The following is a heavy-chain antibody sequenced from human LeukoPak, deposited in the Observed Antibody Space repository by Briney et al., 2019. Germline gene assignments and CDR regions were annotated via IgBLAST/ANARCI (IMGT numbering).Heavy chain of an antibody. V-gene: IGHV1-8*01. CDR2: MNADSSNT. D-gene: IGHD1-26*01. CDR3: ASLAPPRVGATYYYYYGMDV. Sequence: AASVRVSCTASGYTFTSYDINWVRQAPGQGLEWMGWMNADSSNTGYAQKFQGRVTMTRNTSISTAYMELSSLRSEDTAVYYCASLAPPRVGATYYYYYGMDVWGQGTTVTVSS. CDR1: GYTFTSYD. J-gene: IGHJ6*02.